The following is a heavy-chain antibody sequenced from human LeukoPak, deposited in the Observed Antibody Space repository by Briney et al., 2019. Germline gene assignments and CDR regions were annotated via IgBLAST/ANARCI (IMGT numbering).Heavy chain of an antibody. Sequence: PSETLSLTSAVYGGSFSGYYWSWIRQPPGKGLEWIGEINHSGSTNYNPSLKSRVTISVDTSKNQFSLKLSSVTAADTAVYYCARGPDCGGDCYPGYMDVWGKGTTVTVSS. V-gene: IGHV4-34*01. D-gene: IGHD2-21*02. CDR2: INHSGST. CDR3: ARGPDCGGDCYPGYMDV. J-gene: IGHJ6*03. CDR1: GGSFSGYY.